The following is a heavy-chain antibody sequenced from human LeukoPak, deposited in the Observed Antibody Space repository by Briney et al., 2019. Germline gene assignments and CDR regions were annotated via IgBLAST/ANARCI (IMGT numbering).Heavy chain of an antibody. D-gene: IGHD2-2*01. J-gene: IGHJ3*02. V-gene: IGHV4-59*01. CDR2: IYYSGST. CDR1: GGSISSYY. Sequence: PSETLSLACTVSGGSISSYYWSWIRQPPGKGLEWIGYIYYSGSTNYNPSLKSRVTISVDTSKNQFSLKLSSVTAADTAVYYCARSRDAFDIWGQGTMVTVSS. CDR3: ARSRDAFDI.